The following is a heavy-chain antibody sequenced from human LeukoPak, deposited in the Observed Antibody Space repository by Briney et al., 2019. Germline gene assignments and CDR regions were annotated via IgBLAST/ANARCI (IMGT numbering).Heavy chain of an antibody. Sequence: PGGSLRLSCAASGFTFSSYEMNWVRQAPGKGLEWISYISSSSSTIYNADSVNGRFTISRDNAKNSLYLQMNSLRAEDTAVFYCATGILPGYNSGWFHDAFDLWGQGTMVTVSS. J-gene: IGHJ3*01. CDR3: ATGILPGYNSGWFHDAFDL. V-gene: IGHV3-48*01. D-gene: IGHD6-19*01. CDR2: ISSSSSTI. CDR1: GFTFSSYE.